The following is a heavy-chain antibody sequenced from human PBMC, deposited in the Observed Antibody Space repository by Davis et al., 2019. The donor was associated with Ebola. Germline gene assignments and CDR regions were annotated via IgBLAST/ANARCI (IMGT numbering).Heavy chain of an antibody. CDR2: ISGSGGST. CDR1: GFSVSANY. Sequence: PGGSLRLSCAASGFSVSANYMIWVRQAPGKGLEWVSAISGSGGSTYYADSVKGRFTISRDNSKNTLYLQMNSLRAEDTAVYYCATGTLAFDIWGQGTKVIVSS. D-gene: IGHD1-7*01. V-gene: IGHV3-23*01. J-gene: IGHJ3*02. CDR3: ATGTLAFDI.